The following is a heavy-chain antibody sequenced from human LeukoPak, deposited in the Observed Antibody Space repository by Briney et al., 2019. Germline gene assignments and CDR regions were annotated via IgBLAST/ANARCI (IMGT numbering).Heavy chain of an antibody. CDR1: GFTFSDYY. V-gene: IGHV3-11*01. CDR3: ARKVVVVREKYFDY. Sequence: GGSLRLSCAASGFTFSDYYMSWIRQAPGKGLEWVSYISSSGSTIYYADSVKGRFTISRDNAKNSLYLQMNSLRAEDTAVYYCARKVVVVREKYFDYWGQGTLVTVSS. D-gene: IGHD2-15*01. J-gene: IGHJ4*02. CDR2: ISSSGSTI.